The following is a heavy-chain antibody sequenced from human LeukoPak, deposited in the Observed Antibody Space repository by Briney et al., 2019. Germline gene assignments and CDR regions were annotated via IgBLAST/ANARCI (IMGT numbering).Heavy chain of an antibody. D-gene: IGHD3-10*01. Sequence: PGRSLRLSCAASGFTFSSYAMSWVRQAPGKGLEWVSAISGSGGSTYYADSVKGRFTISRDDSKNTLYLQMNSLRAEDTAVYYCAKDMWFGEFDLFDYWGQGTLVTVSS. V-gene: IGHV3-23*01. J-gene: IGHJ4*02. CDR2: ISGSGGST. CDR3: AKDMWFGEFDLFDY. CDR1: GFTFSSYA.